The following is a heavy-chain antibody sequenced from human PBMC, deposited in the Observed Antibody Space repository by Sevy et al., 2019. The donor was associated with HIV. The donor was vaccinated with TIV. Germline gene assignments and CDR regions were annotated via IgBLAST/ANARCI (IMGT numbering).Heavy chain of an antibody. Sequence: GGSLRLSCAASGFTFSSYGMHWVRQAPGKGLEWVAVIWYDGSNKYYADSVKGRFTISRDNSKNTLYLQMNSLRAEDTAVYYCASDWEDIVATMTTVTTYGMDVWGQGTTVTVSS. CDR2: IWYDGSNK. V-gene: IGHV3-33*01. J-gene: IGHJ6*02. CDR3: ASDWEDIVATMTTVTTYGMDV. D-gene: IGHD5-12*01. CDR1: GFTFSSYG.